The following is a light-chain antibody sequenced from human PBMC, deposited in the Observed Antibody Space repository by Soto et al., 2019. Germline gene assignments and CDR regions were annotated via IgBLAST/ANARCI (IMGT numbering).Light chain of an antibody. CDR1: DIGTKS. CDR3: QVWDSSSDWV. Sequence: SYELTQPPSVSVAPGQTARISCGGDDIGTKSVHWYQQRPGQAPVLVVYDNSDRPSGTPERFSGSNPGNTATLTISRVEAGDEAEYYCQVWDSSSDWVFGGGTKLTVL. J-gene: IGLJ3*02. V-gene: IGLV3-21*02. CDR2: DNS.